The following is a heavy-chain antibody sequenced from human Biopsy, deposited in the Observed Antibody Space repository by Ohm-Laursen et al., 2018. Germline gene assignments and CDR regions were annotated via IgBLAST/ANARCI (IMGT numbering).Heavy chain of an antibody. J-gene: IGHJ6*02. CDR2: SNAGTGNT. CDR1: GYTFTSYA. CDR3: ARGQRHYYFLTGYSNADAMDV. Sequence: GASVKVSCKASGYTFTSYAMHWVRQAPGQRLEWMGWSNAGTGNTKYSQEFQGRVTITRDTSASTAYMELSSLRSEDTAVYYCARGQRHYYFLTGYSNADAMDVWGQGTTVTVSS. D-gene: IGHD3-9*01. V-gene: IGHV1-3*02.